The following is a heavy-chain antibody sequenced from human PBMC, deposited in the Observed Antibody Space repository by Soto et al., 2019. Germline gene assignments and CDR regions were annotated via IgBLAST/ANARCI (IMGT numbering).Heavy chain of an antibody. CDR3: AKDLGGNSPFDI. V-gene: IGHV3-23*01. D-gene: IGHD2-21*02. J-gene: IGHJ3*02. Sequence: QSGGSLRLSCAASGLTLTTYAMTWVRQPPGKGLEWVSSMNRAGTSTSHADSVKGRFTTSRDNSKNTMYLEMNSLRAEDTAVYYCAKDLGGNSPFDIWGQGTMVTVSS. CDR1: GLTLTTYA. CDR2: MNRAGTST.